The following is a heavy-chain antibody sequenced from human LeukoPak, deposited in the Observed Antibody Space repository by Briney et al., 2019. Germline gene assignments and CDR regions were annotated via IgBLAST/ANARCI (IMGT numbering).Heavy chain of an antibody. CDR1: SGSISNSF. CDR2: IYTSGRT. D-gene: IGHD4-23*01. V-gene: IGHV4-4*07. J-gene: IGHJ4*02. Sequence: TSETLSLTCTGSSGSISNSFWSWIRQPAGNGLEWLGRIYTSGRTNYNPSLKSRVTMSLDPSKKEISLKLTSVPAADTAVYFCVRAPGGCGGPCAFDYWGQGALVTVSS. CDR3: VRAPGGCGGPCAFDY.